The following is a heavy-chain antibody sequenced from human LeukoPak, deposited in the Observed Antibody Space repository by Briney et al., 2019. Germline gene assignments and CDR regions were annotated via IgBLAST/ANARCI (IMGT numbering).Heavy chain of an antibody. Sequence: PGGSLRLSCAVSGFIVSTKYMSWVRQAPGKGLEWVSVIYSDGSTSYADSVKGRFTISRDNSKNMLYLQMNSLRAEDTAVYYCVRDDGYSPYDYWGQGTLVTVSS. CDR1: GFIVSTKY. D-gene: IGHD5-24*01. CDR2: IYSDGST. J-gene: IGHJ4*02. V-gene: IGHV3-53*01. CDR3: VRDDGYSPYDY.